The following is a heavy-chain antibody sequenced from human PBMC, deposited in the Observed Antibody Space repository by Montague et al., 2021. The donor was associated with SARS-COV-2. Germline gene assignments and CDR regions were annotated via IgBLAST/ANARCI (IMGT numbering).Heavy chain of an antibody. V-gene: IGHV3-53*01. Sequence: LRLSFAASGFTVSSNYMSWVRQAPGKGLEWVSVIYSGGSTYYADSVKGRFTISRDNSKNTLYLQMNSLRAEDTAVYYCAAGIVVVVAAGDAFDIWGQGTMVTVSS. CDR2: IYSGGST. J-gene: IGHJ3*02. D-gene: IGHD2-15*01. CDR3: AAGIVVVVAAGDAFDI. CDR1: GFTVSSNY.